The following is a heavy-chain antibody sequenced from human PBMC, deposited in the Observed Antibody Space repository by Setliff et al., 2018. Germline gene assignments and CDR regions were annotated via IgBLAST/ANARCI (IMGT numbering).Heavy chain of an antibody. CDR2: IYTSGST. CDR3: ARAAVNYGFWSGYYGAITNHFDY. J-gene: IGHJ4*02. D-gene: IGHD3-3*01. CDR1: GYSISSGYY. Sequence: KPSETLSLTCAVSGYSISSGYYWGWIRQPAGKGLEWIGRIYTSGSTNYNPSLKSRVTISVDTSKNQFSLKLSSVTAADTAVYYCARAAVNYGFWSGYYGAITNHFDYWGQGTLVTVSS. V-gene: IGHV4-61*02.